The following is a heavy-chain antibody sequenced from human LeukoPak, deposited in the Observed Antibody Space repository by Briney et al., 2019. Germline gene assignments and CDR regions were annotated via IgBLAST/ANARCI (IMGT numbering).Heavy chain of an antibody. Sequence: GSLRLSCVASGFTFSNYDMNWVRQAPGKGLEWVANIKEDGSEKYYVDPVKGGFTISRDNSKNTLYLQMNSLRAEDTAVYYCAKDLRRFGEFSGLRIPLIDYWGQGTLVTVSS. CDR3: AKDLRRFGEFSGLRIPLIDY. V-gene: IGHV3-7*01. D-gene: IGHD3-10*01. J-gene: IGHJ4*02. CDR1: GFTFSNYD. CDR2: IKEDGSEK.